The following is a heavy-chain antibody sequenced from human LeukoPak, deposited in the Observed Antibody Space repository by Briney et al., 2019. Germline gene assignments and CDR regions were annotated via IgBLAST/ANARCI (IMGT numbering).Heavy chain of an antibody. CDR3: ARVVCSSTSCYNVNWFDP. CDR1: GGSFSGYY. D-gene: IGHD2-2*02. CDR2: FIHSGST. V-gene: IGHV4-34*12. Sequence: SETLSLTCAVYGGSFSGYYWSWIRQPPGKGLEWMGEFIHSGSTNYNPSLKSRVTISVDTSKNQFSLKLSSVTAADTAVYYCARVVCSSTSCYNVNWFDPWGQGTLVTVSS. J-gene: IGHJ5*02.